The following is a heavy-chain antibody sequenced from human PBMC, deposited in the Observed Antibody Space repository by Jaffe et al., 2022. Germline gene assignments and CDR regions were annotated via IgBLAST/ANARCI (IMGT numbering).Heavy chain of an antibody. J-gene: IGHJ3*02. Sequence: QVQLQESGPGLVKPSQTLSLTCTVSGGSISSGSYYWSWIRQPAGKGLEWIGRIYTSGSTNYNPSLKSRVTISVDTSKNQFSLKLSSVTAADTAVYYCARGHSSGWYEGAFDIWGQGTMVTVSS. CDR2: IYTSGST. CDR3: ARGHSSGWYEGAFDI. CDR1: GGSISSGSYY. V-gene: IGHV4-61*02. D-gene: IGHD6-19*01.